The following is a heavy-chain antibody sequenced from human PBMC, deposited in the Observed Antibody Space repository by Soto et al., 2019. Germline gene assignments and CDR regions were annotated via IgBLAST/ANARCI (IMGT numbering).Heavy chain of an antibody. V-gene: IGHV3-15*07. CDR3: TTDGDYSIWGMDV. J-gene: IGHJ6*02. CDR1: GFTFSNAW. D-gene: IGHD4-4*01. Sequence: EVQLVESGGGLVKPGGSLRLSCAASGFTFSNAWMNWVRQAPGKGLEWVGRIKSKTDGGTTNYAAPVKGRFTISRDDSKNTLYLQMNSLKTEDTAVYYCTTDGDYSIWGMDVWGQGTTVTVSS. CDR2: IKSKTDGGTT.